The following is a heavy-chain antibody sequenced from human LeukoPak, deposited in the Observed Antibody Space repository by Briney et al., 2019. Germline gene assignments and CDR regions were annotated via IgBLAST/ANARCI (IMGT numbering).Heavy chain of an antibody. V-gene: IGHV1-2*02. Sequence: ASVTVSCKASGYRFSCNYIHWVRQAPGQGLEWMAWINPNSGDTNYAQMFQGRVTVTRDTSISTVYMELSRLRYDDTAIYYCARAREVTGLTPWGQGTLVTVSS. CDR3: ARAREVTGLTP. D-gene: IGHD3-9*01. J-gene: IGHJ5*02. CDR1: GYRFSCNY. CDR2: INPNSGDT.